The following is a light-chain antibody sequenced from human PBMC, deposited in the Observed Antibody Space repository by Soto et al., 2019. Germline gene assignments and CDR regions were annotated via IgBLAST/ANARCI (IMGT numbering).Light chain of an antibody. J-gene: IGKJ5*01. CDR2: WAS. Sequence: DIVMTQSPDSLAVSLGESATINCKSSQNILYSADNKNYLAWYQQKAGRSPKLLFYWASTRESGVPDRFSGSGSGTEFTLTISSLQSEDFAVYYCQQYNNWPPTFGQGTRLEI. V-gene: IGKV4-1*01. CDR3: QQYNNWPPT. CDR1: QNILYSADNKNY.